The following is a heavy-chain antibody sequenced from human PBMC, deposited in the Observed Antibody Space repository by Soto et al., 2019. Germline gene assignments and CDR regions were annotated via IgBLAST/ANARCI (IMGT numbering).Heavy chain of an antibody. CDR3: AREGGIVGATTVDY. V-gene: IGHV4-30-4*01. CDR2: IYYSGST. J-gene: IGHJ4*02. Sequence: QVQLQESGPGLVKPSQTLSLTCTVSGGSISSGDYYWCWIRQPPGKGLEGIGYIYYSGSTYYNPSLKSRVTISVDTSKNQFSLKLSSVTAADTAVYYCAREGGIVGATTVDYWGQGTLVTVSS. D-gene: IGHD1-26*01. CDR1: GGSISSGDYY.